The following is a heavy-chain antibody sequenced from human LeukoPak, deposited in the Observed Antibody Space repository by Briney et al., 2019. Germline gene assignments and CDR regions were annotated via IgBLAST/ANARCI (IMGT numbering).Heavy chain of an antibody. CDR2: IKQDGSEK. CDR1: GLTFSSYW. Sequence: PGGSLRLSCAFSGLTFSSYWMSWVRQAPGKGLEWVANIKQDGSEKYYVDSVKGRFTISRDNAKNSLYLQMNSLRAEDTAVYYCARVGIVGATFDYWGQGTLVTVSS. CDR3: ARVGIVGATFDY. V-gene: IGHV3-7*01. J-gene: IGHJ4*02. D-gene: IGHD1-26*01.